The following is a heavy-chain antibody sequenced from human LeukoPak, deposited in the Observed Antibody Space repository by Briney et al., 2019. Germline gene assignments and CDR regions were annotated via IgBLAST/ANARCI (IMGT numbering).Heavy chain of an antibody. V-gene: IGHV4-4*07. CDR1: GGSISSYY. D-gene: IGHD3-10*01. J-gene: IGHJ5*02. Sequence: SETLSLTCTVSGGSISSYYWSWIRQPAGKGLESIGHISTSGGTNYNPSLRSRVTMSVDTSKNQFSLKLSSVTAADTAVYYCARGGYYGSGNDFRFDPWGQGTLVTVSS. CDR2: ISTSGGT. CDR3: ARGGYYGSGNDFRFDP.